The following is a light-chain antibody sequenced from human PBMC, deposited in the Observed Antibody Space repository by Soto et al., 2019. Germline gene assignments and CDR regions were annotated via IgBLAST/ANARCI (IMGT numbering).Light chain of an antibody. Sequence: DILMTQSPATLSVSPGERATLSCRASQSVDSSLAWFQQKPGQAPRLLIYGASSRATGITARFSGSGSGTEFTLTISSLQSEDCAVYFCQQYYSWWTLGQGTKVDIK. CDR3: QQYYSWWT. CDR2: GAS. CDR1: QSVDSS. J-gene: IGKJ1*01. V-gene: IGKV3-15*01.